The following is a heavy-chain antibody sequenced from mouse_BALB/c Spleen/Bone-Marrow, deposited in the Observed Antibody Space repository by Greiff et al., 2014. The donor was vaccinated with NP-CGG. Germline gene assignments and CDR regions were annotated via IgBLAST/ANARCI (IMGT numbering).Heavy chain of an antibody. J-gene: IGHJ4*01. D-gene: IGHD2-12*01. CDR3: ARHEDLDIRRRLGAMDY. V-gene: IGHV1-62-2*01. CDR2: FFPGSGSI. CDR1: SYTFTEYI. Sequence: QVQLKESGAELVKPGASVKLSCKASSYTFTEYIIHWIKQRSGQGLEWIGWFFPGSGSIKYNEKFKDKATLTADKSSSTVYMELSRLTSEDSAVYFCARHEDLDIRRRLGAMDYWGQGTSVTVSS.